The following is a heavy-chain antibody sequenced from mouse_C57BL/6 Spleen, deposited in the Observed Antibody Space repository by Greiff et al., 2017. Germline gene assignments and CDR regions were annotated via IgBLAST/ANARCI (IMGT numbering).Heavy chain of an antibody. D-gene: IGHD4-1*01. J-gene: IGHJ2*01. Sequence: QVQLQQSGPELVKPGASVKISCKASGYAFSSSWMTWVKQRPGKGLEWIGRIYPGDGDTNYNGKFKGKATLTADKSSSTAYMQLSSLTSEDSAVYVCARGELGGFDYWGQGTTLTVSS. CDR3: ARGELGGFDY. V-gene: IGHV1-82*01. CDR1: GYAFSSSW. CDR2: IYPGDGDT.